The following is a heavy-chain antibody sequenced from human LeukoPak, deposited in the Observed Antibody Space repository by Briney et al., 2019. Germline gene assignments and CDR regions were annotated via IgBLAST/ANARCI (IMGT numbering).Heavy chain of an antibody. D-gene: IGHD3-16*01. CDR1: GFTFSRYW. V-gene: IGHV3-23*01. CDR2: ISGSGGST. CDR3: ATVSGSLHYFDY. J-gene: IGHJ4*02. Sequence: GGSLRLSCAASGFTFSRYWMHWVRQAPGKGLEWVSAISGSGGSTYYADSVKGRFTISRDNSKNTLYLQMNSLRAEDTAVYYCATVSGSLHYFDYWGQGTLVTVSS.